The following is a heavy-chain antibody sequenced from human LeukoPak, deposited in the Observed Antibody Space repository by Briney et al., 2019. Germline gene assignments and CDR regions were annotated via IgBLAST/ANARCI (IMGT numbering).Heavy chain of an antibody. CDR1: GFTFSSHW. CDR2: INSDGNSA. Sequence: GGSLRLSCEASGFTFSSHWMHWVRQVPGKGLVWVSRINSDGNSASYADSVKGRFSISRDNAKDTLHLQMNSLRVEDTAVYYCARMGSPADYYYDSSGYRDYWGQGTLVTVSS. D-gene: IGHD3-22*01. V-gene: IGHV3-74*01. CDR3: ARMGSPADYYYDSSGYRDY. J-gene: IGHJ4*02.